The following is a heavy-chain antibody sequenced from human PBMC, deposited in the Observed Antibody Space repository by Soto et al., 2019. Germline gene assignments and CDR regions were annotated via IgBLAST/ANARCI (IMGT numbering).Heavy chain of an antibody. Sequence: QFQLVQSGAEVKNPGASVKVSCKASGYIFTNYVISWVRQAPGQRLEWMGRISPYNGNTNYAQRLQGRVTMTTDTSTSTAYMELRRLRSDDTAVYYCARSPSRLLIYSSPYPNLCDPWGQATLVTVSS. J-gene: IGHJ5*01. V-gene: IGHV1-18*01. D-gene: IGHD6-13*01. CDR3: ARSPSRLLIYSSPYPNLCDP. CDR1: GYIFTNYV. CDR2: ISPYNGNT.